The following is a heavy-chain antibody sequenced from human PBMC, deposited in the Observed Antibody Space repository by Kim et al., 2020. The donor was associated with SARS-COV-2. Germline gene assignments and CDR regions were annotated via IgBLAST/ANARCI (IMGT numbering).Heavy chain of an antibody. D-gene: IGHD3-22*01. CDR2: IYYSGST. J-gene: IGHJ4*02. CDR3: ARYPPYYDDSSGYPISLYYFDY. V-gene: IGHV4-59*01. CDR1: GGSISSYY. Sequence: SETLSLTCTVSGGSISSYYWSWIRQPPGKGLEWIGYIYYSGSTNYNPSLKSRVTISVDTSKNQFSLKLSSVTAADTAVYYFARYPPYYDDSSGYPISLYYFDYWGQGTLVTVSS.